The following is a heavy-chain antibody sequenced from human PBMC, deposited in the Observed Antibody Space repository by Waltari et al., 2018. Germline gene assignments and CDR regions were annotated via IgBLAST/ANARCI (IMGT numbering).Heavy chain of an antibody. Sequence: EVQLVESGGGLVQPGGSLRLSCAASGFTFSGYWMSWVRQAPGKWLEWVANIKQDGSEKDYVDSVKGRFTISRDNAKNSLYLQMNSLRAEDTAVYYCASEPLSSGWYGYWGQGTLVTVSS. CDR2: IKQDGSEK. CDR3: ASEPLSSGWYGY. V-gene: IGHV3-7*01. J-gene: IGHJ4*02. D-gene: IGHD6-19*01. CDR1: GFTFSGYW.